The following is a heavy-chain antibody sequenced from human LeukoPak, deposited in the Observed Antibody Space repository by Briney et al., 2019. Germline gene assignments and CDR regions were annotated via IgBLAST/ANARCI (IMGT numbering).Heavy chain of an antibody. D-gene: IGHD3-10*01. V-gene: IGHV3-74*01. CDR2: INSDGSST. J-gene: IGHJ6*02. CDR1: GFTFNRFW. CDR3: ARDYGRSRDYGMDV. Sequence: PGGSLRLSCVASGFTFNRFWMAWVRQAPGKGLVWVSRINSDGSSTTYADSVKGRFTISRDNAKNTLYLQMNSLRAEDTAVYYCARDYGRSRDYGMDVWGQGTTVTVSS.